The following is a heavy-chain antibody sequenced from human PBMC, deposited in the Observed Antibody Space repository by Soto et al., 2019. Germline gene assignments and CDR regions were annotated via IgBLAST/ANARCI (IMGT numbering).Heavy chain of an antibody. CDR2: TYFSGIS. CDR1: GGSVSSGAYY. J-gene: IGHJ3*02. D-gene: IGHD2-2*02. V-gene: IGHV4-61*08. CDR3: ARSTYYCSFSSCYTTGDAFDI. Sequence: QVQLQESGPGLVKPSETLSLTCTVSGGSVSSGAYYWSWIRQPPGKTLEWIGYTYFSGISNYNASLKSRATMSVDTSQSQFSLRLSSVTAADTAMYYCARSTYYCSFSSCYTTGDAFDIWGQGTMVTVSS.